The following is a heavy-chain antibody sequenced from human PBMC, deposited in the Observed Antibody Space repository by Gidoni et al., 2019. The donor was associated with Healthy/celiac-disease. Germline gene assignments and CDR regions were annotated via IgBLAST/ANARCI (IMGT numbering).Heavy chain of an antibody. J-gene: IGHJ4*02. CDR1: GFTFSSYS. V-gene: IGHV3-48*01. D-gene: IGHD5-12*01. CDR3: GRGSGGYGGGFFDY. CDR2: ISISCSNK. Sequence: ELQLVESGGGLVQPGGSLRLSCAASGFTFSSYSMNWVRQAPGKGVEWVSYISISCSNKNYGDFVKGRITISRENAKNTLVLEKNSLRGEETGVDYWGRGSGGYGGGFFDYWGQGTLVTVSS.